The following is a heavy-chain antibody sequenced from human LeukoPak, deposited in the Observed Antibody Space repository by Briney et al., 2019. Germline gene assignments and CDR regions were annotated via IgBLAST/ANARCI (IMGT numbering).Heavy chain of an antibody. CDR3: ARDRGYSYGNDY. CDR1: GFTFSSYA. J-gene: IGHJ4*02. CDR2: ISGSGGST. D-gene: IGHD5-18*01. V-gene: IGHV3-23*01. Sequence: GGSLRLSCAASGFTFSSYAMSWVRQAPGKGLEWVSAISGSGGSTYYADSVKGRFTISRDNSKNTLYLQMNSLRAEDTAVYYCARDRGYSYGNDYWGQGTLVTVSS.